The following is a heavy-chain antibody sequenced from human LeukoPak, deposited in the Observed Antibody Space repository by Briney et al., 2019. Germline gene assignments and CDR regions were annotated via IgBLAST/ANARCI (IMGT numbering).Heavy chain of an antibody. CDR2: ITSSSSYI. Sequence: GGSLRLSCAASGFTFSSYSMNWVRQAPGKGLEWVSSITSSSSYIYYADSVKGRFTISRDNPKNSLYLQMNSLRAEDTAVYYCAELGITMIGGVWGKGTTVTISS. V-gene: IGHV3-21*01. D-gene: IGHD3-10*02. J-gene: IGHJ6*04. CDR1: GFTFSSYS. CDR3: AELGITMIGGV.